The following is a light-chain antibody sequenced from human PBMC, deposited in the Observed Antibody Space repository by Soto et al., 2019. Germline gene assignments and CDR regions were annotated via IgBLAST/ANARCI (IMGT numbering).Light chain of an antibody. CDR3: QSYDSSLSGWV. CDR1: SSNIGAGYD. Sequence: QSVLTQPPSVSGAPGQRVTISCTGSSSNIGAGYDVHWYQQLPGTAPKLLIYGNSNRPGGVPDRFSGSKSGTSASLAITGLEAEDEADYYCQSYDSSLSGWVFGGGTKLTVL. CDR2: GNS. J-gene: IGLJ3*02. V-gene: IGLV1-40*01.